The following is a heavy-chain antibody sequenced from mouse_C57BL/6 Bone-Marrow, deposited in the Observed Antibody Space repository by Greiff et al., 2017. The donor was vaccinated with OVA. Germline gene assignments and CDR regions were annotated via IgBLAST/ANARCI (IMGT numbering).Heavy chain of an antibody. CDR1: GFTFSDYY. D-gene: IGHD1-1*01. V-gene: IGHV5-16*01. Sequence: EVMLVESEGGLVQPGSSMKLSCTASGFTFSDYYMAWVRQVPEKGLEWVANINYDGSSTYYLDSLKSRFIISRDNAKNILYLQMSSLKSEDTATYYCARESDYYGLYYFDYWGQGTTLTVSS. CDR3: ARESDYYGLYYFDY. J-gene: IGHJ2*01. CDR2: INYDGSST.